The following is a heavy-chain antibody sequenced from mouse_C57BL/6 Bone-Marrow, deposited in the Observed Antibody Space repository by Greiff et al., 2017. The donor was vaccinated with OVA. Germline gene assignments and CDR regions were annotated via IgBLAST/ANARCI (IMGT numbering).Heavy chain of an antibody. V-gene: IGHV5-12*01. CDR1: GFTFSDYY. CDR2: ISNGGGST. J-gene: IGHJ2*01. D-gene: IGHD2-5*01. CDR3: ARRGGYSNYFDY. Sequence: EVKLQESGGGLVQPGGSLKLSCAASGFTFSDYYMYWVRQTPEKRLEWVAYISNGGGSTYYPDTVKGRFTISRDNAKNTLYLQMSRLKSEDTAMYYCARRGGYSNYFDYWGQGTTLTVSS.